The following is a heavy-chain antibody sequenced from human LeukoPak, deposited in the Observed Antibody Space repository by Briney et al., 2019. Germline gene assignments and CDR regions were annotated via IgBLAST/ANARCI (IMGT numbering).Heavy chain of an antibody. J-gene: IGHJ6*02. CDR3: ARRSYCGGDCYMTLYGMDV. CDR1: GGSISSYY. CDR2: INHSGST. D-gene: IGHD2-21*02. V-gene: IGHV4-34*01. Sequence: SETLSLTCTVSGGSISSYYWSWIRQPPGKGLEWIGEINHSGSTNYNPSLKSRVTISVDTSKNQFSLKLSSVTAADTAVYYCARRSYCGGDCYMTLYGMDVWGQGTTVTVSS.